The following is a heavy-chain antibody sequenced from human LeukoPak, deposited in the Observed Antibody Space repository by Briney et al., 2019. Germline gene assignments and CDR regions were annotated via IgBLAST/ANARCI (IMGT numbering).Heavy chain of an antibody. CDR1: GFTFSSYA. J-gene: IGHJ4*02. CDR2: ISGGGGTT. Sequence: GGSLRLSCAASGFTFSSYAMNWVRQAPGKGLEWVSAISGGGGTTYYADSVKGRFTISRDHSKNTLFLQMNSLRAEDTAVYYCAKDREGLSSGYDLEYFDYWGQGTLVTVSS. V-gene: IGHV3-23*01. CDR3: AKDREGLSSGYDLEYFDY. D-gene: IGHD5-12*01.